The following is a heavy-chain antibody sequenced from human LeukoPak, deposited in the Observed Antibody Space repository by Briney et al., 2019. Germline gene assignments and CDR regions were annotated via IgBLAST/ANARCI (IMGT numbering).Heavy chain of an antibody. D-gene: IGHD3-16*01. CDR3: AKDVAQRVGAFDI. Sequence: GGSLRLSCAASGFTFSSYAMSWVRQAPGKGLEWVSAISGSGGSTYYADSMKGRFTISRDNSKNTLYLQMNSLRAEDTAVYYCAKDVAQRVGAFDIWGQGTMVTVSS. CDR2: ISGSGGST. CDR1: GFTFSSYA. V-gene: IGHV3-23*01. J-gene: IGHJ3*02.